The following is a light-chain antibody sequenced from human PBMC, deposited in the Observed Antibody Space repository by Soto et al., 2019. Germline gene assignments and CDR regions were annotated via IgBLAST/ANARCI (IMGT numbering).Light chain of an antibody. CDR3: QQYDNLLPIT. Sequence: IQMTQSPSSLSASVGDRVTITCQASQDIAKNLNWYQQKPGKAPKLLIYDASSMQTGVPSRFSGSGSATHFTFTISSLQSEDIATYYCQQYDNLLPITFGQGTRLEIK. CDR1: QDIAKN. CDR2: DAS. V-gene: IGKV1-33*01. J-gene: IGKJ5*01.